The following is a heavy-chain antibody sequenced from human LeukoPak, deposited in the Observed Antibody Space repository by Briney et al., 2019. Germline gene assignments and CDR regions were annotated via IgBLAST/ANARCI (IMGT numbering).Heavy chain of an antibody. CDR1: GNTFTRYY. D-gene: IGHD4-17*01. CDR3: ARSDYGDYYFDS. CDR2: INPSGGST. Sequence: GASVKVSCKASGNTFTRYYMHWVRQAPGQGLEWMGIINPSGGSTSYAQKFQGRVTMTRDMSTSTVYMELGSLKSEDTAVYYCARSDYGDYYFDSWGQGTLVTVSS. V-gene: IGHV1-46*01. J-gene: IGHJ4*02.